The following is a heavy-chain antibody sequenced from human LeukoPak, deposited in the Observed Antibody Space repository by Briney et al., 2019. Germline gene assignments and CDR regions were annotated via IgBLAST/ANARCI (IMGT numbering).Heavy chain of an antibody. CDR1: GGSISSYY. Sequence: SETLSLTCTVSGGSISSYYWSWIRQPPGKGLEWIGDIYYSGSTNYNPSLKSRVTISVDTSKNQFSLKLCSVTAADTAVYYCHRVGGQNYDFWSGYAPYYGMDVWGQGTTVTVSS. CDR3: HRVGGQNYDFWSGYAPYYGMDV. CDR2: IYYSGST. V-gene: IGHV4-59*01. J-gene: IGHJ6*02. D-gene: IGHD3-3*01.